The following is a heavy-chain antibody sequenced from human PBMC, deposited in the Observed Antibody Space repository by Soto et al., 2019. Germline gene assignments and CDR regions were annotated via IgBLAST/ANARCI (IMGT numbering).Heavy chain of an antibody. CDR1: GGSISSYY. CDR3: ARAAYGDYGKYYYYYYMDV. D-gene: IGHD4-17*01. J-gene: IGHJ6*03. V-gene: IGHV4-59*12. CDR2: IYYSGST. Sequence: SETLSLTCTVSGGSISSYYWSWIRQPPGKGLEWIGYIYYSGSTNYNPSLKSRVTISVDTSKNQFSLKLSSVTAADTAVYYCARAAYGDYGKYYYYYYMDVWGKGTTVTAP.